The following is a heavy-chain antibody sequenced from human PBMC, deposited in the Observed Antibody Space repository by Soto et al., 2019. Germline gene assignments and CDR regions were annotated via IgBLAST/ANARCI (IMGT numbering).Heavy chain of an antibody. CDR3: ARESEDLTSNFDY. Sequence: GGSLRLSCASSGFTFTRYSMNWVRQAPGKGLEWVSSISSTTNYIYYADSMKGRFTVSRDNAKNSVYLEMNSLSAEDTAVYYCARESEDLTSNFDYWGQGTLVTVSS. CDR1: GFTFTRYS. J-gene: IGHJ4*02. V-gene: IGHV3-21*01. CDR2: ISSTTNYI.